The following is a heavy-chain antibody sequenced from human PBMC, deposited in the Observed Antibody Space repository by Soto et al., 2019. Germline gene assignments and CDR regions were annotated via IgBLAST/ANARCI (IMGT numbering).Heavy chain of an antibody. CDR2: VNHSGST. Sequence: SETLSLTCAVYGGSFSGYYWSWIRQPPGKGLEWIGEVNHSGSTNYNPSLKSRVTISVDTSKNQFSLKLSSVTAADTAVYYCARRVTIAAAGTNWFDPWGQGTLVTVSS. CDR3: ARRVTIAAAGTNWFDP. D-gene: IGHD6-13*01. J-gene: IGHJ5*02. CDR1: GGSFSGYY. V-gene: IGHV4-34*01.